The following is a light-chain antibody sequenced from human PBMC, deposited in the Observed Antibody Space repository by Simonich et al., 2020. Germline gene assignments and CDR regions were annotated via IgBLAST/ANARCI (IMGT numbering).Light chain of an antibody. J-gene: IGKJ4*01. Sequence: DIVMTQSPDSLAVSLGERATINCKSSQSVLYSSNNKNYLAWYQQKPGQPPKLLIYWASTRESGVPDPFSGSGSGTDFTLTISSLQAEDVAVYYCQQYYRTPLTFGGGTKVEIK. V-gene: IGKV4-1*01. CDR3: QQYYRTPLT. CDR1: QSVLYSSNNKNY. CDR2: WAS.